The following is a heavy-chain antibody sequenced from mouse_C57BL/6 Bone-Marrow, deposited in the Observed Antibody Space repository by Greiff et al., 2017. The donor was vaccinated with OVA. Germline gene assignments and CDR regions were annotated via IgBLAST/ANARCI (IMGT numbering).Heavy chain of an antibody. Sequence: VQLQQPGAELVKPGASVRMSCKASGYTFTSSWITWVKQRPGQGLEWIGDIYPGSGSTNYTEKFKSKATLTVDPSSSTAYMQLRSLTSEDSAVYYCASHYGSSFDYWGQGTTLTVSS. D-gene: IGHD1-1*01. CDR3: ASHYGSSFDY. CDR1: GYTFTSSW. V-gene: IGHV1-55*01. J-gene: IGHJ2*01. CDR2: IYPGSGST.